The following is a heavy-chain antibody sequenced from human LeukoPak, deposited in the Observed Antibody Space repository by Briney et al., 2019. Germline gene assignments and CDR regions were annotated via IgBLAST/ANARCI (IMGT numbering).Heavy chain of an antibody. Sequence: ASVKVSCEASGYTFTGYYMRWVRQAPGQGLEWMGWINPNSGGTNYAQKFQGRVTMTRDTSISTAYMELSRLRSDDTAVYYCARSQPPLRYFDWLLPETDYWGQGTLVTVSS. CDR3: ARSQPPLRYFDWLLPETDY. V-gene: IGHV1-2*02. CDR1: GYTFTGYY. D-gene: IGHD3-9*01. J-gene: IGHJ4*02. CDR2: INPNSGGT.